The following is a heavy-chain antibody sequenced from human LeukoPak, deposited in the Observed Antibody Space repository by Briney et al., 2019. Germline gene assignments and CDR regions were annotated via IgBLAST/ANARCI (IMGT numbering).Heavy chain of an antibody. CDR3: ARAGSGSYYNGPFDY. V-gene: IGHV4-59*08. CDR2: IYYSGST. D-gene: IGHD3-10*01. Sequence: SETLSLTCTVSGGSISSYYWSWVRQRPGKGLEWIGYIYYSGSTNYNPYLKSRVTISVDTSKNQFSLKLSSVPAADTALYYCARAGSGSYYNGPFDYWGQGTLVTVSS. J-gene: IGHJ4*02. CDR1: GGSISSYY.